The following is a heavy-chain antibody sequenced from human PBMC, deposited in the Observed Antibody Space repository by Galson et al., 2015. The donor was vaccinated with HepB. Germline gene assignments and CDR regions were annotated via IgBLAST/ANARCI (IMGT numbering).Heavy chain of an antibody. CDR3: VKDLRGGYGSGSYYKFWDPCENCEYGMDV. CDR1: GFTFSSYA. D-gene: IGHD3-10*01. Sequence: SLRLSCAASGFTFSSYAMHWVRQAPGKGLEYVSAISSNGGSTYYADSVKGRFTISRDNSKNTLYLQMSSLRAEDTAVYYCVKDLRGGYGSGSYYKFWDPCENCEYGMDVWGQGTTVTVSS. J-gene: IGHJ6*02. CDR2: ISSNGGST. V-gene: IGHV3-64D*06.